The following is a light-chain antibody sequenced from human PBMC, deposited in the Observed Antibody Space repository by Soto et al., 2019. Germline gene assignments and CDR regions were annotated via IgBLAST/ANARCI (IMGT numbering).Light chain of an antibody. CDR3: QQHINWPLT. J-gene: IGKJ4*01. CDR2: EVS. CDR1: QTVSSS. V-gene: IGKV3-11*01. Sequence: EIVLTQSPATLSLSPGERATLSCRASQTVSSSLAWYQQKPGQAPRLLIYEVSNRATGIPARFSGSGSGADFTLIISSLEPGDFALYYCQQHINWPLTFGGGTKV.